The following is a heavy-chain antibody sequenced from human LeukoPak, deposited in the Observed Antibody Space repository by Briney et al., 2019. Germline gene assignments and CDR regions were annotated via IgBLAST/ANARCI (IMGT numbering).Heavy chain of an antibody. CDR3: ARNHEWELPFFDY. D-gene: IGHD1-26*01. V-gene: IGHV3-7*03. Sequence: PGGSLRLSCAASGFTFSSYWMSWVRQAPGKGLEWVANIKQDGSEKYYVDSVKGRFTISRDNAKNSLYLQMSSLRSEDTAVYYCARNHEWELPFFDYWGQGTLVTVSS. CDR1: GFTFSSYW. J-gene: IGHJ4*02. CDR2: IKQDGSEK.